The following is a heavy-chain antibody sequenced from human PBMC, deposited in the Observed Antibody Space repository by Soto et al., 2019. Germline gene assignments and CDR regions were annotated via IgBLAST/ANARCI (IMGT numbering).Heavy chain of an antibody. D-gene: IGHD3-22*01. V-gene: IGHV1-2*02. CDR2: INPNSGGT. J-gene: IGHJ4*02. CDR1: GYTFTGYY. Sequence: ASVKVSCKASGYTFTGYYMHWVRQAPGQGLEWMGWINPNSGGTNYAQKFQGRVTMTRDTSISTAYMELRSLRSDDTAVYYCARVRLDYDYYDSSGYYYYWGQGTLVTVSS. CDR3: ARVRLDYDYYDSSGYYYY.